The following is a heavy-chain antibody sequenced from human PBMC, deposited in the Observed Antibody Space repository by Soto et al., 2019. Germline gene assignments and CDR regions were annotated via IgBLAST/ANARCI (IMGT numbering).Heavy chain of an antibody. CDR3: AKFRDWNFSNWFDP. Sequence: GGSLRLSCAASGFTFSSYAMSWVRQAPGKGLEWVSSISGSGGSTYYADSVKGRFTISRDNSKNTLFLQMNSLRVEDTAVYYCAKFRDWNFSNWFDPWGQGTLVTVSS. D-gene: IGHD1-7*01. CDR1: GFTFSSYA. J-gene: IGHJ5*02. CDR2: ISGSGGST. V-gene: IGHV3-23*01.